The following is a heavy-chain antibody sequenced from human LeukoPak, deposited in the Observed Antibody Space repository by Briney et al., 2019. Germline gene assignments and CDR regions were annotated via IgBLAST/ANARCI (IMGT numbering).Heavy chain of an antibody. CDR1: GFTFSSHW. J-gene: IGHJ5*02. D-gene: IGHD1-1*01. Sequence: GGSLRLSCAASGFTFSSHWMHWVRQAPGKGLVWVSRINTDETTKTYADSVKGRFTISRDNAKNTLYLQMNSLRAADTAVDFCVKAPSPPLFRNFSVSWGKGTPVTVSS. CDR3: VKAPSPPLFRNFSVS. CDR2: INTDETTK. V-gene: IGHV3-74*01.